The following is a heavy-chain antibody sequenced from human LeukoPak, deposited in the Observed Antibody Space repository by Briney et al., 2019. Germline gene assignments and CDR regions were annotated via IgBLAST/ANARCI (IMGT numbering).Heavy chain of an antibody. CDR1: GYTFTGYY. CDR2: INPNSGGT. Sequence: ASVKVSCKASGYTFTGYYMHWVRQAPGQGLEWMGWINPNSGGTNYAQKFQGRATMTRDTSISTAYMELSRLRSDDTAVYYCARGDADSSGYAPGWGQGTLVTVSS. CDR3: ARGDADSSGYAPG. J-gene: IGHJ4*02. V-gene: IGHV1-2*02. D-gene: IGHD3-22*01.